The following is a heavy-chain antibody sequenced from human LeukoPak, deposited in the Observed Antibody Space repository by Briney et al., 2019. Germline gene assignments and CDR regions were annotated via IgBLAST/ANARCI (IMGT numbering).Heavy chain of an antibody. CDR1: DGSINNYY. J-gene: IGHJ4*02. CDR3: ATSIAAAGTFDY. CDR2: IHYSGST. D-gene: IGHD6-13*01. Sequence: SETLSLTCTVSDGSINNYYWTWIRQPPGKGLEWIGCIHYSGSTNYNPSLKSRVTISVDTSKNQFSLKLSSVTAADTAVYYCATSIAAAGTFDYWGQGTLVTVSS. V-gene: IGHV4-59*01.